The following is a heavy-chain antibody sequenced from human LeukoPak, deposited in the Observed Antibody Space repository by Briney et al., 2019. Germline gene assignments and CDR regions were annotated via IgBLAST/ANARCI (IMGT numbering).Heavy chain of an antibody. CDR1: GYTFTSNY. CDR3: ARDQEGFDY. CDR2: IYPRDGST. Sequence: ASVHVSCKASGYTFTSNYIHWVRQAPGQGLEWMGLIYPRDGSTSYAQKFQGRVTVTRDTSTSTVHMELSRMRSEDTAVYYCARDQEGFDYGGQGTLVTVSS. V-gene: IGHV1-46*01. J-gene: IGHJ4*02.